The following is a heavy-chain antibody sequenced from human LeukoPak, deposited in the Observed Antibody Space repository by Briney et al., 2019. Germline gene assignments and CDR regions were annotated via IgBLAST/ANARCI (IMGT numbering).Heavy chain of an antibody. CDR1: GFTFSSYA. CDR2: ISNSDGKT. D-gene: IGHD3-9*01. Sequence: TGGSLRLSCAVSGFTFSSYAMSWVRQAPGKGLEWVSTISNSDGKTYYADSVKGRFTISRDNAKNSLYLQMNSLRAEDTAVYYCAREETGLYYFDYWGQGTLVTVSS. V-gene: IGHV3-23*01. J-gene: IGHJ4*02. CDR3: AREETGLYYFDY.